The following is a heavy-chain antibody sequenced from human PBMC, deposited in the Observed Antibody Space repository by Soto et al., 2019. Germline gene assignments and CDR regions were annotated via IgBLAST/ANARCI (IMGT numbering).Heavy chain of an antibody. J-gene: IGHJ6*02. CDR3: ARGKVTRIEVMDV. CDR2: INPRNGDK. Sequence: VASVKVSCKTSGYTFVGHYLYWVRQAPGQGLEWMGWINPRNGDKKYAQKFQGRVTMIRDTIITTTYMDLSALTSDDTAVYYCARGKVTRIEVMDVWGQGTTVTVYS. CDR1: GYTFVGHY. D-gene: IGHD2-21*02. V-gene: IGHV1-2*02.